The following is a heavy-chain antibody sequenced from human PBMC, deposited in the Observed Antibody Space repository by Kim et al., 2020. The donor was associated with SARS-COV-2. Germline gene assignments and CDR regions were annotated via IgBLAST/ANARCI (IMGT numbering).Heavy chain of an antibody. CDR3: VRYGRSYRAVH. CDR1: GFTFSDYA. J-gene: IGHJ4*02. D-gene: IGHD3-10*01. Sequence: GGSLRLSCSASGFTFSDYAIHWVRRTPGMGLQYVSATTREGGGSFYADSVKDRFTIFRDNSKNTLFLQMSGLRIEDTAIYYCVRYGRSYRAVHWGQGPLVSVS. V-gene: IGHV3-64D*06. CDR2: TTREGGGS.